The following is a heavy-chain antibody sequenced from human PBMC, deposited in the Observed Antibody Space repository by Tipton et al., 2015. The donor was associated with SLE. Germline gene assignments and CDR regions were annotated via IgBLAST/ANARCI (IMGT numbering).Heavy chain of an antibody. D-gene: IGHD2-15*01. CDR1: GGSIRSHY. V-gene: IGHV4-59*11. CDR2: IYQSGST. J-gene: IGHJ6*03. CDR3: AREGWVASPLNYYYYYMDV. Sequence: TLSLTCTVSGGSIRSHYWSWIRQPPGKGREGIGEIYQSGSTNYNPSLKSRVTMSVDTSKSQFSLKLSSVTAADTAVYYCAREGWVASPLNYYYYYMDVWGKGTTVTVSS.